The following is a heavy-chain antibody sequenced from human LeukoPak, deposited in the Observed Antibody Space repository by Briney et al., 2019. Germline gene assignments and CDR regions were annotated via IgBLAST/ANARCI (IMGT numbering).Heavy chain of an antibody. CDR2: IKHDGSEK. CDR1: GFIFTNYF. CDR3: ATYREWRTSSYYLYYFEY. V-gene: IGHV3-7*01. Sequence: GGSLRLSCAASGFIFTNYFMSWVRQAPGKGLEWVASIKHDGSEKYYVVSVRRRFTISRDNTINSLYLQMSTLRAEDTAVYYCATYREWRTSSYYLYYFEYWGQGTLFTYSS. D-gene: IGHD3-3*01. J-gene: IGHJ4*02.